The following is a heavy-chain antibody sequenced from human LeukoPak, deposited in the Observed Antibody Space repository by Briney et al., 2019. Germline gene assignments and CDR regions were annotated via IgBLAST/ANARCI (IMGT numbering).Heavy chain of an antibody. CDR1: GFTFTSSA. J-gene: IGHJ4*02. D-gene: IGHD6-19*01. CDR2: IVVGSGNT. Sequence: VASVKVSCKASGFTFTSSAMQWVRQARGQSLEWIGWIVVGSGNTNYAQKFQERVTITRDMSTSTAYMELSSLRSEDTAVYYCAAESLAVAGTGNYWGQGTLVTVSS. V-gene: IGHV1-58*02. CDR3: AAESLAVAGTGNY.